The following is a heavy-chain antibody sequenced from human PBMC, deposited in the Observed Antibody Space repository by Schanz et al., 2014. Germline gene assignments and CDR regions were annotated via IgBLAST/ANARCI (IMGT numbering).Heavy chain of an antibody. CDR1: GFTFSSYW. CDR3: VRIYSGYSGGYLDY. Sequence: EVQLVESGGGLVQPGGSLRLSCAASGFTFSSYWMSCVRQAPGKGLEWVANIKHDGGEKYYVDSLKGRFTISRDNAKNSLYLQMSSLRAEDTAVYYCVRIYSGYSGGYLDYWGQGTLVTVSS. CDR2: IKHDGGEK. J-gene: IGHJ4*02. V-gene: IGHV3-7*01. D-gene: IGHD5-12*01.